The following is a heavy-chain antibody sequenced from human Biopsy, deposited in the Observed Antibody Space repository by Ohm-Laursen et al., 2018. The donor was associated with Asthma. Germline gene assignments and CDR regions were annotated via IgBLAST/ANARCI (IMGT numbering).Heavy chain of an antibody. CDR3: ALSQDSGFDDHSPSWFDP. V-gene: IGHV2-5*02. Sequence: PQTLTLTCSFSGFSLRTPGVGVGWIRQSPVKALEWLALIYWDDYNLFRPSLKRRLTITKDPSKNQVVLTMTKMDPVDSGTYYCALSQDSGFDDHSPSWFDPWGQGTLVTASS. J-gene: IGHJ5*02. CDR2: IYWDDYN. CDR1: GFSLRTPGVG. D-gene: IGHD3-9*01.